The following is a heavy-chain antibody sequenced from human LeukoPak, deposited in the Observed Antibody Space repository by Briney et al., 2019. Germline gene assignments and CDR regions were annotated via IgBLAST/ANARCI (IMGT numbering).Heavy chain of an antibody. V-gene: IGHV1-69*05. Sequence: SVKVSYKASGGTFSSYAISWVRRAPGQVLEWMGVIIPIFGTANYAQKFQGRVTITTDESTSTAYMELSSLRSEDTAVYYCARAGVEYSSSSAAFDIWGQGTMVTVSS. J-gene: IGHJ3*02. D-gene: IGHD6-6*01. CDR1: GGTFSSYA. CDR2: IIPIFGTA. CDR3: ARAGVEYSSSSAAFDI.